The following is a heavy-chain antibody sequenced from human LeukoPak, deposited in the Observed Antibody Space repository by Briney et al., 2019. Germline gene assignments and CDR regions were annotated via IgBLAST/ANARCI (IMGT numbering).Heavy chain of an antibody. J-gene: IGHJ4*02. V-gene: IGHV1-24*01. Sequence: GASVKVSCKVSGYTLTELSMHWVRQAPGKGLEWMGGFDPEDGETIYAQKFQGRVTMTEDTSTDTAYMELSNLRSEDTAVYYCATGKGRRLYIVGATNVLLNWGQGTLVTVSS. CDR2: FDPEDGET. CDR3: ATGKGRRLYIVGATNVLLN. CDR1: GYTLTELS. D-gene: IGHD1-26*01.